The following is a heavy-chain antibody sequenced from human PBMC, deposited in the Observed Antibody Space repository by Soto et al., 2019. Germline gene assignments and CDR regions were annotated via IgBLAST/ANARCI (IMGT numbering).Heavy chain of an antibody. Sequence: QVQLVQSGAEVKKPGSSVKVSCKASGGTFSSYAISWVRQAPGQGLEWMGGIIPIFGTANYAQKFQGRVTVTANESTSTASKEIGSLQSVYTAGHYSARDWGGGDTAMVTVPTEYNWFDPWGQGTLVTVSS. CDR3: ARDWGGGDTAMVTVPTEYNWFDP. CDR1: GGTFSSYA. J-gene: IGHJ5*02. D-gene: IGHD5-18*01. V-gene: IGHV1-69*12. CDR2: IIPIFGTA.